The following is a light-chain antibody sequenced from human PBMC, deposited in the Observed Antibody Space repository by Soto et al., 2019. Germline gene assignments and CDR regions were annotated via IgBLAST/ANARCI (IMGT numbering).Light chain of an antibody. CDR1: QSVSSSY. V-gene: IGKV3-20*01. CDR2: GAT. J-gene: IGKJ1*01. Sequence: EIVLTQSPGTLSLSPGERASLSGRASQSVSSSYLAWYQQKPGQAPRLLMYGATTRATDIPARFSGGQPGTEFTLTISRLEPEDFAVYYCQQYISSPRTFGQGTKVDI. CDR3: QQYISSPRT.